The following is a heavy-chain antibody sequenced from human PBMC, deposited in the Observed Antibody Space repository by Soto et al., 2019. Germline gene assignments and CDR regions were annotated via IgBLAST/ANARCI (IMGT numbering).Heavy chain of an antibody. CDR2: VNHIGIT. CDR3: ARKGALLIGDQGVYFQH. D-gene: IGHD4-17*01. Sequence: QVQLQQWGAGLLKPSETLSLTCAVYGGSFSGYYWSWLRQTPGKGLEWIGEVNHIGITNYSQSLKSRVTISADISMNQFSLTLSSVTVADTAIYYCARKGALLIGDQGVYFQHWGQGTPVNVSS. CDR1: GGSFSGYY. V-gene: IGHV4-34*01. J-gene: IGHJ1*01.